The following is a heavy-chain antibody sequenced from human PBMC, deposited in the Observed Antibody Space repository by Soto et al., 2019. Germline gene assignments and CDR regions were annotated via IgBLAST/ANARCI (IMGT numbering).Heavy chain of an antibody. V-gene: IGHV4-59*01. CDR1: HGSISSYY. CDR3: ARRVGSAGRHDY. J-gene: IGHJ4*02. Sequence: QVQLQESGPGLVKPSETLSLTCTVSHGSISSYYWSWVRQSPGKGLEWIGYVFYTGSTNYNPPLNVRVTLAVDTSKNQFSLKLSSVTSADTAMYYCARRVGSAGRHDYWGQGTLVTVSS. D-gene: IGHD1-26*01. CDR2: VFYTGST.